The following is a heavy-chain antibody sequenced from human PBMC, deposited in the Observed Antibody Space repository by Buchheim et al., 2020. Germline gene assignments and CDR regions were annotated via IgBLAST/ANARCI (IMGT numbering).Heavy chain of an antibody. CDR1: GGSISSSSYY. CDR2: IYYSGST. J-gene: IGHJ6*02. CDR3: ARNVEQVAGTIYYYGMDV. V-gene: IGHV4-39*01. D-gene: IGHD6-19*01. Sequence: QLQLQESGPGLVKPSETLSLTCTVSGGSISSSSYYWGWIRQPPGKGLEWIGSIYYSGSTYYNPSLKSRVTISVDTSKNQFSLKLSSVTAADTAVYYCARNVEQVAGTIYYYGMDVWGQGTT.